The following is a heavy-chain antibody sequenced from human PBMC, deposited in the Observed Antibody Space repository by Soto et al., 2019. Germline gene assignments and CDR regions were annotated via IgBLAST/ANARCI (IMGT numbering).Heavy chain of an antibody. CDR3: AKGTMGAPFYYFDY. V-gene: IGHV1-18*01. CDR1: GDTFTSYG. J-gene: IGHJ4*02. Sequence: GPSVTVSCKASGDTFTSYGSSWVRPATGQGLEWMGWISAYNGNTNYAQKLQGRVTMTTDTSTSTAYMELNSLRAEDTAIYYCAKGTMGAPFYYFDYWGQGTLVTVSS. CDR2: ISAYNGNT. D-gene: IGHD1-26*01.